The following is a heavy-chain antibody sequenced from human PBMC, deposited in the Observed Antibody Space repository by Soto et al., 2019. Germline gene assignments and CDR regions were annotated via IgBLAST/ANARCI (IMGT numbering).Heavy chain of an antibody. CDR1: GDSISIVIYC. J-gene: IGHJ4*02. Sequence: QVQLQESGPGLVKPSQTLSLTCTVSGDSISIVIYCRSWIRQPADKGLEWIAHIHNGGSTYSNASLRGRVTISVDTSKNQFSLKLSSVSAADTAVYYCAKVPSGDKVDYWGQGTLVTVSS. V-gene: IGHV4-30-4*01. CDR3: AKVPSGDKVDY. D-gene: IGHD3-10*01. CDR2: IHNGGST.